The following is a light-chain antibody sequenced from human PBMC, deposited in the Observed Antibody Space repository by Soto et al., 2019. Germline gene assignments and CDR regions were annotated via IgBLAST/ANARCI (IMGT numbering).Light chain of an antibody. CDR2: VGS. Sequence: DIVMTQSPLSLPVTPGEPASISCRSSQSLLHSNGYNYLDWYLQKPGQPPRLLIYVGSNRASGVPDRFSGSGSGTDFTLKISRVEAEDVGVYYCMQALQTPPWTFGQGTKVEIK. J-gene: IGKJ1*01. CDR1: QSLLHSNGYNY. CDR3: MQALQTPPWT. V-gene: IGKV2-28*01.